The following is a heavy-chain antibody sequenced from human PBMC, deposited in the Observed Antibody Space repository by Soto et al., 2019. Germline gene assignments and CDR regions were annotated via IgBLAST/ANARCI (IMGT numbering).Heavy chain of an antibody. J-gene: IGHJ4*02. Sequence: EVQLLESGGALVQPGGSLRLSCAASGFTFSSYAMSWDRQAPGRGLEWVSAISDSGAATFYIGSVKGRFTISKDNSKNTRYLQMNTLRAEDTAIYYCAKEDNAGMVVTTFDSWGQGTLVTVSS. CDR1: GFTFSSYA. D-gene: IGHD2-21*02. V-gene: IGHV3-23*01. CDR2: ISDSGAAT. CDR3: AKEDNAGMVVTTFDS.